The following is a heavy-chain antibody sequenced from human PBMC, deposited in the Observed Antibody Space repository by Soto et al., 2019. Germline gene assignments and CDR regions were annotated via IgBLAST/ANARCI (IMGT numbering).Heavy chain of an antibody. CDR3: ARVPVADPGWFDP. CDR2: IYYSGST. V-gene: IGHV4-59*01. J-gene: IGHJ5*02. CDR1: GGSISSYY. D-gene: IGHD6-19*01. Sequence: SETLSLTCTVSGGSISSYYWSWIRQPPGKGLEWIGYIYYSGSTNYNPSLKSRVTISVDTSKNQFSLKLSSVTAADTAVYYCARVPVADPGWFDPWGQGTLVTVSS.